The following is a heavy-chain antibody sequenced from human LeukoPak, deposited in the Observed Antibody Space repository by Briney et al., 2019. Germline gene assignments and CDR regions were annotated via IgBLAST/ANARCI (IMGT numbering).Heavy chain of an antibody. V-gene: IGHV1-46*01. CDR2: INPSGGST. CDR3: ARDRKKTYYYDSSDLYGMDV. J-gene: IGHJ6*02. Sequence: ASVKVSCKASGYTFTSYYMHWVRQAPGQGLEWMGIINPSGGSTSYAQKFQGRVTMTRDTSTSTVYMELSSLRSEDTAVYYCARDRKKTYYYDSSDLYGMDVWGQGTTVTVSS. CDR1: GYTFTSYY. D-gene: IGHD3-22*01.